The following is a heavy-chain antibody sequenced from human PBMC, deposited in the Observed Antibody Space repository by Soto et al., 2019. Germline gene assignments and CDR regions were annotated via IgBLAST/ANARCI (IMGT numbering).Heavy chain of an antibody. Sequence: QVQLVQSGAEVKKPGASVKVSCKASGYTFTSYGISWVRQAPGQGLEWMGWISAYNGNTNYAQKLQGRVTMTTDTSTSTAYMELRSLRSDDTAVYYCASGAIFGVVIIGNDAFDIWGQGTMVTVSS. D-gene: IGHD3-3*01. V-gene: IGHV1-18*01. CDR3: ASGAIFGVVIIGNDAFDI. CDR2: ISAYNGNT. J-gene: IGHJ3*02. CDR1: GYTFTSYG.